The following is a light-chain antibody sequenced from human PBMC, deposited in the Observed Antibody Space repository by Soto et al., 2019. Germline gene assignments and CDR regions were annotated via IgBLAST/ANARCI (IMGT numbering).Light chain of an antibody. CDR3: GTWDSSLSAVV. CDR2: ENN. V-gene: IGLV1-51*02. Sequence: QSVLTQPPSVSAAPGQTVSISCSGSSSNIGNNYVSWYQQVPGTAPKLLIYENNKRPSGIPDRFSGSKSGTSATLDITGLQTGDEAHYYCGTWDSSLSAVVFGGGTKVTVL. J-gene: IGLJ2*01. CDR1: SSNIGNNY.